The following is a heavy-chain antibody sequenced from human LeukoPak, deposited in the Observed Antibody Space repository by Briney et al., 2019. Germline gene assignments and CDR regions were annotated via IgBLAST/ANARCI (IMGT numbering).Heavy chain of an antibody. Sequence: SVKVSCKASGGTFSSYAISWVRQAPGQGLEWMGRIIPILGIANYAQKFQGRVTITADKSTSTAYMELSSLRSEDTAVYYCASWYYDILTGSNYYGMDVWGQGTTVTVSS. CDR3: ASWYYDILTGSNYYGMDV. CDR1: GGTFSSYA. J-gene: IGHJ6*02. D-gene: IGHD3-9*01. V-gene: IGHV1-69*04. CDR2: IIPILGIA.